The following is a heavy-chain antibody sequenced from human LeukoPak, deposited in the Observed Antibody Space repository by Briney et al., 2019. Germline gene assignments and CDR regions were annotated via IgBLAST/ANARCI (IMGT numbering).Heavy chain of an antibody. D-gene: IGHD3-22*01. Sequence: SQTPSLTCTVSGGPIRTSYWSSIQHPPGKVLDGFGYIYYSGSNNYHPSLKSRVTISVDTSKNQFSLKLSSVTAADTAVYYCARGKHIGGYYLFDSWGQGSLVTVSS. J-gene: IGHJ4*02. CDR3: ARGKHIGGYYLFDS. CDR2: IYYSGSN. V-gene: IGHV4-59*01. CDR1: GGPIRTSY.